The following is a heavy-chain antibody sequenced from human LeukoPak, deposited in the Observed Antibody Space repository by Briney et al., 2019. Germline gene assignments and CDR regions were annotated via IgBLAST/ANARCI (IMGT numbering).Heavy chain of an antibody. CDR3: ARDGSSLMVEFDY. D-gene: IGHD2-15*01. J-gene: IGHJ4*02. CDR1: GYIFTDYY. V-gene: IGHV1-2*02. CDR2: IKCDTGDT. Sequence: ASVKVSRKASGYIFTDYYLYWVRQAPGQGLEVMGWIKCDTGDTSYSQKFQGRVTMTGDTSITTAYMELSRLRSDDTAVYYCARDGSSLMVEFDYWGQGTLVTVSS.